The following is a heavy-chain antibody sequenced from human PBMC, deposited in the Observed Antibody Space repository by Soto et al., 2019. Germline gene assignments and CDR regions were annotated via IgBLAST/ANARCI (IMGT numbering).Heavy chain of an antibody. D-gene: IGHD3-10*01. V-gene: IGHV1-69*02. CDR3: ATNYGSGSAHFDN. Sequence: QMVQSGAEVKKPGSSVKVSCTASGDTFSRSTLSWVRQAPGQGLEWMGRTIPILSMSDYAQKFQGRVSITEDKSTSTVYMELSRLRSEDTAVYYCATNYGSGSAHFDNWGQGTLVTVS. CDR1: GDTFSRST. CDR2: TIPILSMS. J-gene: IGHJ4*02.